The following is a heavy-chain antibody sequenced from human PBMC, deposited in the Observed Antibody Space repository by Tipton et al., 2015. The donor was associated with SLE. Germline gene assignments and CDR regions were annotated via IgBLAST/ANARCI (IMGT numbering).Heavy chain of an antibody. CDR3: AKFEKASDFYLDY. V-gene: IGHV3-23*01. CDR2: ISGGGGST. D-gene: IGHD3-10*01. CDR1: GFTFRSYA. Sequence: SLRLSCRASGFTFRSYAMTWVRRAPGRGLEGVSAISGGGGSTYYADSVRGRFTVSSDISKNTLFLQMNSLRADDTAIYYCAKFEKASDFYLDYWGQGALVTVSS. J-gene: IGHJ4*02.